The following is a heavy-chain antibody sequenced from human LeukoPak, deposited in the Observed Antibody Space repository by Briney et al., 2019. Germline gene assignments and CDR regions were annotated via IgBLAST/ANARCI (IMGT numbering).Heavy chain of an antibody. V-gene: IGHV4-59*12. CDR2: IYYSGST. D-gene: IGHD2-21*01. J-gene: IGHJ4*02. CDR3: ARIPPGGGYSHRDY. Sequence: SETLSLTCIVSGDSIRSYYWSWIRQPPGKGLEWLGYIYYSGSTNYNPSLKSRVTISVDTSKNQFSLKLSSVTAADTAVYYCARIPPGGGYSHRDYWGQGTLVTVSS. CDR1: GDSIRSYY.